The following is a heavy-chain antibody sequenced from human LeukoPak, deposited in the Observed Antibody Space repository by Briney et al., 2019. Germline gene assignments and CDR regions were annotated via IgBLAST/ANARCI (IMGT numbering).Heavy chain of an antibody. V-gene: IGHV3-23*01. CDR1: GFTFSSYA. Sequence: GGSLRLSCAASGFTFSSYAMTWVRQAPGKGLEWVSSITGGGDTTYYADSVRGRFTISRDNSKNTLSVQMNSLRAEDTAVYYCAKQRSEVVVAATNYWGQGILVTVSS. D-gene: IGHD2-15*01. CDR3: AKQRSEVVVAATNY. CDR2: ITGGGDTT. J-gene: IGHJ4*02.